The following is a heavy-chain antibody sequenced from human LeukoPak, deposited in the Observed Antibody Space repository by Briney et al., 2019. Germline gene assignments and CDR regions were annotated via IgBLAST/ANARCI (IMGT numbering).Heavy chain of an antibody. CDR2: IYTSGST. J-gene: IGHJ3*02. V-gene: IGHV4-61*02. Sequence: TSETLSLTCSVSGGSISSGSYYWSWIRQPAGKGLEWIGRIYTSGSTNYNPSLKSRVTISVDTAKNQFSLKLSSVTAADTAVYYCARPEGRNDAFDIWGQGTMATVSS. CDR3: ARPEGRNDAFDI. CDR1: GGSISSGSYY.